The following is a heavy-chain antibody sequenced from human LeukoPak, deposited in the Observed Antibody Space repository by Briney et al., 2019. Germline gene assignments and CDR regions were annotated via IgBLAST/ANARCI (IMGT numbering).Heavy chain of an antibody. V-gene: IGHV3-15*01. Sequence: GGSLRLSCAASGFTFSNAWMSWVRQAPGKGLEWVGRIKSKTDGGTTDYAAPVKGRFTIPRDDSKNTLYLQMNSLKTEDTAVYYCTTEGDYGDYYDYWGQGTLVTVSS. CDR2: IKSKTDGGTT. J-gene: IGHJ4*02. CDR1: GFTFSNAW. D-gene: IGHD4-17*01. CDR3: TTEGDYGDYYDY.